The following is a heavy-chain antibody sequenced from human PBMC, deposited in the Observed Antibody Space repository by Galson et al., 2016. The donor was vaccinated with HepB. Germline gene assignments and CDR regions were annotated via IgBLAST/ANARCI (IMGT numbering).Heavy chain of an antibody. J-gene: IGHJ6*02. Sequence: TLSLTCTVSGGSTASGGYYLSWIRQFPGKGLEWIGYIYYSGSTHYNPSLKSRVTISVESTKNQFSLELSSVTAADTAVYYCARGRLTIVGYCYSISCSAMPHGVAIWGQGTTVVVSS. CDR1: GGSTASGGYY. D-gene: IGHD2-2*01. V-gene: IGHV4-31*03. CDR2: IYYSGST. CDR3: ARGRLTIVGYCYSISCSAMPHGVAI.